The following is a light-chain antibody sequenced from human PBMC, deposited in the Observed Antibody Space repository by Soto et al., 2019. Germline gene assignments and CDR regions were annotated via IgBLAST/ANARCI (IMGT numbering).Light chain of an antibody. CDR3: SSYGGSNNLV. V-gene: IGLV2-8*01. CDR2: EVI. Sequence: QSALTQPPSASGSPGQSVTISCTGTSSDVGGYKFVSWYQQHPGKAPKLIIYEVIKRPSGVPYRFSGSKSGNTASLTVSGLQAEDEGDYYCSSYGGSNNLVFGGGTKVTVL. CDR1: SSDVGGYKF. J-gene: IGLJ2*01.